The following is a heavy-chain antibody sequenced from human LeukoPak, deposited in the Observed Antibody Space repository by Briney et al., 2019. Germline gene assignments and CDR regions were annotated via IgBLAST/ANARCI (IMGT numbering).Heavy chain of an antibody. J-gene: IGHJ6*02. CDR3: ARDRRDGYKFYYDYYGMDV. CDR1: GGSISSYY. CDR2: IYYSGST. Sequence: SETLSLTCTVSGGSISSYYWSWIRQPPGKGLEWIGNIYYSGSTNYNPSLKSRATISVDTSKNQFSLRVSSVTAADTAVYYCARDRRDGYKFYYDYYGMDVWGQGTTVTVSS. D-gene: IGHD5-24*01. V-gene: IGHV4-59*01.